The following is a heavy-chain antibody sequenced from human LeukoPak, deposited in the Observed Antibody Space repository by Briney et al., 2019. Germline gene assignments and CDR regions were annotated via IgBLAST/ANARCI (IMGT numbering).Heavy chain of an antibody. V-gene: IGHV4-4*07. D-gene: IGHD3-3*01. CDR3: ARDNMYYDFWSGYLSRWYYYYYMDV. CDR2: IYTTGMT. CDR1: GGSINSYW. J-gene: IGHJ6*03. Sequence: PSETLSLTCSVSGGSINSYWWSWIRQPAGKGLEFIGRIYTTGMTNYNPSLKSRVSMSVDTSKNQFSLELRSVTAADTAVYYCARDNMYYDFWSGYLSRWYYYYYMDVWGKGTTVTVSS.